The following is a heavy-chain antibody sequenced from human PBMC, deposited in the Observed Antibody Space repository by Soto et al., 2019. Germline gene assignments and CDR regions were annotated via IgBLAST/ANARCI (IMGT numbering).Heavy chain of an antibody. CDR2: IYPGDSDT. CDR1: GYSFTSYW. Sequence: RGESLKISCKGSGYSFTSYWIGWVRQMPGKGLEWMGIIYPGDSDTRYSPSFQGQVTISVDKSISTAYLQWSSLKASDTAMYYCERRQTYYESSGNIDYWGQGTQVIVAS. V-gene: IGHV5-51*01. D-gene: IGHD3-22*01. J-gene: IGHJ4*02. CDR3: ERRQTYYESSGNIDY.